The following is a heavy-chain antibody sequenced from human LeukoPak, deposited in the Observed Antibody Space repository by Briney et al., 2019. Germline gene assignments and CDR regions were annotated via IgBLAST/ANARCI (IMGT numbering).Heavy chain of an antibody. CDR2: INWNGGST. J-gene: IGHJ4*02. CDR3: ATADQLRRTPLDY. Sequence: PGGSLRLSCAASGFTFDDYGMSWVRQAPGKGLEWVSGINWNGGSTGYADSVKGRFTISRDDAKNSLYLQMNSLRAEDTAVYYCATADQLRRTPLDYWGQGTLVTVSS. CDR1: GFTFDDYG. V-gene: IGHV3-20*04. D-gene: IGHD2-2*01.